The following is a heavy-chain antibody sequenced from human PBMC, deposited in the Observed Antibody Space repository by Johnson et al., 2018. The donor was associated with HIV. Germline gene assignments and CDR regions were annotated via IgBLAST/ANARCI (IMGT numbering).Heavy chain of an antibody. CDR1: GFTLSSYW. Sequence: MQLVESGGGLVQPGGSLRLSCAASGFTLSSYWMHWVRQAPGKGLVWVSRINSDGSSTSYADSVKGRFTISRDNAKNTLYLQMNSLRAEDTAVYYCARGGPYDSGIIDAFDIWGQGTMVTVSS. CDR2: INSDGSST. V-gene: IGHV3-74*02. D-gene: IGHD3-10*01. J-gene: IGHJ3*02. CDR3: ARGGPYDSGIIDAFDI.